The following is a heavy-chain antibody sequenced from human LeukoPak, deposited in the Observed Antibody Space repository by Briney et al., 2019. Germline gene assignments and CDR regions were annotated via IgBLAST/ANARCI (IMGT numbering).Heavy chain of an antibody. Sequence: SQTLSLTCSVSGDSISSGNYYWTWIRQPAGKGLEWIGRIYTSGSTNYNPSLKSRVTISVDTSKNQFSLKLSSVTAADTDVYYCASHRGSVDYWGQGTLVTVSS. CDR2: IYTSGST. CDR1: GDSISSGNYY. J-gene: IGHJ4*02. D-gene: IGHD1-14*01. CDR3: ASHRGSVDY. V-gene: IGHV4-61*02.